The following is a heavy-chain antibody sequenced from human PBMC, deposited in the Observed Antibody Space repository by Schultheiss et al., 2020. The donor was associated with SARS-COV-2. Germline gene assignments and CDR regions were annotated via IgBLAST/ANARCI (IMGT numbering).Heavy chain of an antibody. D-gene: IGHD2-2*02. CDR3: ARADCSSTSCYTVAFDI. CDR1: GGSISSYY. CDR2: IYTSGST. V-gene: IGHV4-4*07. Sequence: SETLSLTCTVSGGSISSYYWSWIRQPAGKGLEWIGRIYTSGSTNYNPSLKSRVTMSVDTSKNQFSLKLISVTAADTAVYYCARADCSSTSCYTVAFDIWGQGTMVTVSS. J-gene: IGHJ3*02.